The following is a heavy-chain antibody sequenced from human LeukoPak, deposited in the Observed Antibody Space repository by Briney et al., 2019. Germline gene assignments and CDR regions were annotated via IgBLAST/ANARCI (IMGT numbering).Heavy chain of an antibody. J-gene: IGHJ4*02. D-gene: IGHD2-21*02. CDR3: ARTIGGDCYGCPGY. V-gene: IGHV1-2*02. Sequence: ASVKVSCKASGYTFTGYYMHWVRQAPGQGLEWMGWINPNSGGTNYAQKFQGRVTMTRDMSISTAYMELSRLRSDDTAVYYCARTIGGDCYGCPGYWGQGTLVTVSS. CDR1: GYTFTGYY. CDR2: INPNSGGT.